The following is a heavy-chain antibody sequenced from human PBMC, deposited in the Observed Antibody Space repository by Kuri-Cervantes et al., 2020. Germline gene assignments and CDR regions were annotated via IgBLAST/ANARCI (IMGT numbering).Heavy chain of an antibody. Sequence: GGSLRLSCAASGFTFSNYWMDWVRQAPGKGLEWVATIKEDGSERYYVDSVKGRFTISRDNAENSLYLQMNSLRAEDTAVYYCAKAHPIGTLDYWGQGTLVTVSS. CDR2: IKEDGSER. D-gene: IGHD1-14*01. CDR3: AKAHPIGTLDY. CDR1: GFTFSNYW. V-gene: IGHV3-7*02. J-gene: IGHJ4*02.